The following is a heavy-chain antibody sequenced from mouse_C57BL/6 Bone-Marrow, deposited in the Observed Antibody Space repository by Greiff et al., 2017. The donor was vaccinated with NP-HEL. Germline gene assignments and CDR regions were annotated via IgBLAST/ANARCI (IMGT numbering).Heavy chain of an antibody. Sequence: VKLVESGAELVKPGASVKLSCKASGYTFTSYWMQWVKQRPGQGLEWIGEIDPSDSYTNYNQKFKGKATLTVDTSSSTAYMQLSSLTSEDSAVYYCARGYYGSSLFDYWGQGTTLTVSS. CDR1: GYTFTSYW. CDR2: IDPSDSYT. V-gene: IGHV1-50*01. J-gene: IGHJ2*01. CDR3: ARGYYGSSLFDY. D-gene: IGHD1-1*01.